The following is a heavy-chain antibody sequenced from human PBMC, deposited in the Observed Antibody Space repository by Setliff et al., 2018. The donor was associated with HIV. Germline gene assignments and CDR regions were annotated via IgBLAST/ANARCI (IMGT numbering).Heavy chain of an antibody. D-gene: IGHD6-13*01. CDR2: INPTGGST. CDR1: GYSFTNHY. J-gene: IGHJ4*02. V-gene: IGHV1-46*01. Sequence: ASVKVSCKASGYSFTNHYMHWVRQAPGQGLEWMGVINPTGGSTRNTQKFQGRVAMTRDTSTSTVYMELSSLRSEDTAVYYCVQLGEFDYWGQGTLVTVSS. CDR3: VQLGEFDY.